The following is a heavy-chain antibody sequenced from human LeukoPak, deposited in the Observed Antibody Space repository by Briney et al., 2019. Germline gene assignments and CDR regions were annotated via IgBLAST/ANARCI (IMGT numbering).Heavy chain of an antibody. J-gene: IGHJ6*04. V-gene: IGHV1-2*04. CDR3: ARERYYYGSGSYRYYYYGMDV. Sequence: ASVKVSCKAPGYTFTGYYMHWVRQAPGQGLEWMGWINPNSGGTNYAQKFQGWVTMTRDTSISTAYMELSRLRSDDTAVYYCARERYYYGSGSYRYYYYGMDVWGKGTTVTVSS. D-gene: IGHD3-10*01. CDR2: INPNSGGT. CDR1: GYTFTGYY.